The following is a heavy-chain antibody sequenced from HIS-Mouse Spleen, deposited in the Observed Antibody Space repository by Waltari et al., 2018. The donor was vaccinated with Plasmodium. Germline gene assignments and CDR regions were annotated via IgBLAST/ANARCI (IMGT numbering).Heavy chain of an antibody. CDR1: GYTFTGYY. CDR3: ARVLGYKAAAGTFVEYFQH. V-gene: IGHV1-2*02. CDR2: SKPNIGGT. Sequence: QVQLVQSGAEVKKPGASVKVSCKASGYTFTGYYMHWVRQAPGQGLEWMGRSKPNIGGTNEAQKFQGRVTMTRDTSISTAYMELSRLRSDDTAVYYCARVLGYKAAAGTFVEYFQHWGQGTLVTVSS. J-gene: IGHJ1*01. D-gene: IGHD6-13*01.